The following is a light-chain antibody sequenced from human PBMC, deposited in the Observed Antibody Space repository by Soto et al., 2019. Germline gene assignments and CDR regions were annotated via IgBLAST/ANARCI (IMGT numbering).Light chain of an antibody. Sequence: DIQMTQSPSSLSASVGDRVAMTCRASQSISIWLAWYQQKPGRAPKFLIYKASDLENGVPSRFSGSGSGTEFALTISSLQPDDFATYYCQQYNSYSFGQGTKVDI. J-gene: IGKJ1*01. CDR3: QQYNSYS. V-gene: IGKV1-5*03. CDR2: KAS. CDR1: QSISIW.